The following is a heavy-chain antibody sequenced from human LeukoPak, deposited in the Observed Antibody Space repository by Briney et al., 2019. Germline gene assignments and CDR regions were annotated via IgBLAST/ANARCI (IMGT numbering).Heavy chain of an antibody. J-gene: IGHJ3*02. V-gene: IGHV3-66*01. CDR2: IYRGGAT. Sequence: PGGALRLSCAVSGFSGSDGYMNWVRQDPGKGLEWLSVIYRGGATYYADSVKGRFIISRDSSKNTWHLQLNSLRAEDTAVYYCAREGYSGILGAFDIWGQGTMVTVSS. CDR3: AREGYSGILGAFDI. CDR1: GFSGSDGY. D-gene: IGHD1-26*01.